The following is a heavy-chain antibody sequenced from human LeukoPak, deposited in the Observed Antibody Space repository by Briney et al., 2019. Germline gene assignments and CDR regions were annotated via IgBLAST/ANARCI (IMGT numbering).Heavy chain of an antibody. CDR2: IFEIGNT. CDR1: GGSINNYY. D-gene: IGHD2-2*01. J-gene: IGHJ5*01. Sequence: PSETRSLTCSVSGGSINNYYWTWIRQPPGKGLEWVGYIFEIGNTNYNPSLKSRVTESLETSKNQFSLRLNSVTAADTAVYYCARGMMPDWFDFWGQGTLVTVSS. CDR3: ARGMMPDWFDF. V-gene: IGHV4-59*01.